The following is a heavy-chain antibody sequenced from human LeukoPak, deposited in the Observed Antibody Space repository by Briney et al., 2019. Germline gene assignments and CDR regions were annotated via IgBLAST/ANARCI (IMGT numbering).Heavy chain of an antibody. CDR1: GGSMGTYS. J-gene: IGHJ5*02. Sequence: SETLSLTRTVSGGSMGTYSWCWIRQPPGKGLEWIGFKAYSGGTNYNPSLKSRVTISVDTSKGQISLNLKSVTAADTAVYYCVRDGGEWLPDLWGQGTLVTVSS. V-gene: IGHV4-59*01. CDR2: KAYSGGT. D-gene: IGHD3-3*01. CDR3: VRDGGEWLPDL.